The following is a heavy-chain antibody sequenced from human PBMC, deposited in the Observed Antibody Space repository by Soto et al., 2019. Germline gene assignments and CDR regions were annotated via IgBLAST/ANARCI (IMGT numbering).Heavy chain of an antibody. D-gene: IGHD2-2*01. CDR1: GFAFGSHG. CDR3: ARERADIVVAPVATSGMDV. CDR2: ISHDGQNQ. J-gene: IGHJ6*02. Sequence: QVQLVESGGGVVPRGRSLKLSCIASGFAFGSHGMHWVRQVSGKGLEWVAVISHDGQNQYYRESVKGRFTISRDNSKNSLFLEVHSLRVEDTAVYYCARERADIVVAPVATSGMDVWGQGTAITVSS. V-gene: IGHV3-30*03.